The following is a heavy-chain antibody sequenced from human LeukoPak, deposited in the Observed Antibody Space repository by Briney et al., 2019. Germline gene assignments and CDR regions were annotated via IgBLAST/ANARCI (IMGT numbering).Heavy chain of an antibody. CDR3: VRDSPSGFFDL. D-gene: IGHD6-19*01. J-gene: IGHJ2*01. Sequence: GGSLRLSCAASGFTFNNYWMHWVRQAPGKGLVWVSPINPDGTVTTYADSVKGRFTISRDNAKITLYLQMNSLRAEDTAVYYCVRDSPSGFFDLWGRGTLVTVSS. CDR2: INPDGTVT. CDR1: GFTFNNYW. V-gene: IGHV3-74*01.